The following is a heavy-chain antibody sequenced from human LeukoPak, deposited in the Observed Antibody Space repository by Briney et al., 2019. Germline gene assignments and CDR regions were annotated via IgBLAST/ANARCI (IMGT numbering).Heavy chain of an antibody. V-gene: IGHV4-39*01. Sequence: PSETLSLTCTVSGGSISSNSYYWVRNPQPPGKGLEWFGSIYYSGSTYSNPSLKSPVTISVDTTKNQFNLNLSTVTAAATAEYYCARQRICSSTSCYASRLYYYYYFMDVWGKGTTVTISS. CDR3: ARQRICSSTSCYASRLYYYYYFMDV. J-gene: IGHJ6*03. CDR1: GGSISSNSYY. D-gene: IGHD2-2*01. CDR2: IYYSGST.